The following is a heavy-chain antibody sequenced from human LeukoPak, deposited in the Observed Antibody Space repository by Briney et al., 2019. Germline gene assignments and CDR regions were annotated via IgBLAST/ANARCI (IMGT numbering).Heavy chain of an antibody. V-gene: IGHV3-7*01. Sequence: GGSLRLSCAASGFTFSSYWMSWVRQAPGKGLEWVANIKQDGSEKYYVDSVKGRFTISRDNAKNSLYLQMNSLRAEDTAVYYCARDEKAYYDFWSGYSAFWGQGTLVTVSS. D-gene: IGHD3-3*01. CDR2: IKQDGSEK. J-gene: IGHJ4*02. CDR3: ARDEKAYYDFWSGYSAF. CDR1: GFTFSSYW.